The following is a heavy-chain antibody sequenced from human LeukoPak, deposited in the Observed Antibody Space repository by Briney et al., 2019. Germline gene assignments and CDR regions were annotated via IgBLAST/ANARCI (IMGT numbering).Heavy chain of an antibody. D-gene: IGHD4-23*01. CDR1: GYTLTAYY. CDR3: ARASLRWELDFDY. CDR2: INPNSGAT. V-gene: IGHV1-2*02. Sequence: ASVKVSCKASGYTLTAYYMHWVRQAPGQGLEWMGWINPNSGATNYAQKFQGRVTMTRDTSINTAYMDLSRLRSDDTAVYYCARASLRWELDFDYWGQGTLVTVSS. J-gene: IGHJ4*02.